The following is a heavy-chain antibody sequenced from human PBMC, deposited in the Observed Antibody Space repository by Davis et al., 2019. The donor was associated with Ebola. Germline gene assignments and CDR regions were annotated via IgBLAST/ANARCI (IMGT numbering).Heavy chain of an antibody. D-gene: IGHD3-22*01. CDR1: DGAITNAGYN. CDR2: IHYSGGT. V-gene: IGHV4-31*11. Sequence: SETLSLTCAVSDGAITNAGYNWSWIRQHPVKGLEWIGHIHYSGGTYYNPSLKGRVTISVDTSKNQLSLRLTSVTAADTAVYFCARQYSSSAIFDYWGQGTLVNVSS. CDR3: ARQYSSSAIFDY. J-gene: IGHJ4*02.